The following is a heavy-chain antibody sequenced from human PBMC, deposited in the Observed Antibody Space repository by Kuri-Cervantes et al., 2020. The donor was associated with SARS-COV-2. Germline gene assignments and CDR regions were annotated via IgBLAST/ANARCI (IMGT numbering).Heavy chain of an antibody. CDR2: IYTSGST. CDR3: ARDLSAGPNWFDP. J-gene: IGHJ5*02. Sequence: ESLKSSCTVSGGSISSYYWSWIRQPAGKGLEWIGRIYTSGSTNYNPSLKSRVTMSVDTSKNQFSLKLSSVTAADTAVYYCARDLSAGPNWFDPWGQGTLVTVSS. V-gene: IGHV4-4*07. CDR1: GGSISSYY. D-gene: IGHD6-13*01.